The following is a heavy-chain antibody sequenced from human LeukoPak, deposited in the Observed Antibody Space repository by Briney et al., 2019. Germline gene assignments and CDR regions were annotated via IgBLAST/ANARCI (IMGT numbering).Heavy chain of an antibody. CDR2: ISAYNGNT. D-gene: IGHD5-18*01. CDR1: GYTFTSYG. CDR3: ARDPVQLWLPAFDI. V-gene: IGHV1-18*01. J-gene: IGHJ3*02. Sequence: ASVRVSCKASGYTFTSYGISWVRQAPGQGLEWMGGISAYNGNTNYAQKLQGRVTMTTDTSTSTAYMELRSLRSDDTAAYYCARDPVQLWLPAFDIWGQGTMVTVSS.